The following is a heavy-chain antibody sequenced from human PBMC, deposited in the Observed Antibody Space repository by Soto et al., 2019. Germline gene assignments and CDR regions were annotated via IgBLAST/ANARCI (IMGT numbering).Heavy chain of an antibody. V-gene: IGHV4-4*02. D-gene: IGHD3-22*01. CDR1: GGSITTSQW. Sequence: QVQLRESGPGLVKPSETLSLTCTVSGGSITTSQWWSWLRQPPGKGLEWIGEKYHSGSSNYNTALKRRVTISVDKSKSQFSLKLSSVAAADTAVYYCASKTYESKGTFDYWGQGTLVTVSS. CDR2: KYHSGSS. J-gene: IGHJ4*02. CDR3: ASKTYESKGTFDY.